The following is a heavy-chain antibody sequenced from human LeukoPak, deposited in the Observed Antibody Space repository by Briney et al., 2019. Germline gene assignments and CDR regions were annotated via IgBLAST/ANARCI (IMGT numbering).Heavy chain of an antibody. D-gene: IGHD3-3*01. Sequence: GGSLRLSCAASGFTFDDYAMHWVRQAPGKGLEWVSGISWNSGSIGYADSVKGRFTISRDNAKNSLYLQMNSLRAEDTAVYYCARDLDLDYDFWSGYYLKAYYFDYWGQGTLVTVSS. CDR3: ARDLDLDYDFWSGYYLKAYYFDY. J-gene: IGHJ4*02. CDR2: ISWNSGSI. V-gene: IGHV3-9*01. CDR1: GFTFDDYA.